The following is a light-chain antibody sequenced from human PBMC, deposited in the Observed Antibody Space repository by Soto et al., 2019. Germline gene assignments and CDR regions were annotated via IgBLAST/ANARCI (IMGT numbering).Light chain of an antibody. Sequence: DIQMTQSPSSLSASVGDRVTITCRASQSISTYLHWYQQKPGKAPELLIYAASSLQSGVPSRFSGRGSGTDFTLTISSLQPEDFATYYCQQSYSTLWTFGQGTKVEIK. CDR2: AAS. V-gene: IGKV1-39*01. CDR3: QQSYSTLWT. J-gene: IGKJ1*01. CDR1: QSISTY.